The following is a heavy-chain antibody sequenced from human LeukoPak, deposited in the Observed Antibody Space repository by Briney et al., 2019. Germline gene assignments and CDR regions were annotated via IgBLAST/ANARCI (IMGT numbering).Heavy chain of an antibody. D-gene: IGHD3-10*01. CDR3: ARGRSSGSYYNWYYCYYYMDV. CDR1: GYTFTSYD. CDR2: MNPNSGNT. J-gene: IGHJ6*03. V-gene: IGHV1-8*01. Sequence: GASVKVSCKASGYTFTSYDINWVRQATGQGLEWMGWMNPNSGNTGYAQKFQGRVTMTRNTSISTAYMELSSLRSEDTAVYYCARGRSSGSYYNWYYCYYYMDVWGKGTTVTVSS.